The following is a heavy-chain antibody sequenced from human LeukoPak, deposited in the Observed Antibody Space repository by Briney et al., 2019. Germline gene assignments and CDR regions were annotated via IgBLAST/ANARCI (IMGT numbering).Heavy chain of an antibody. J-gene: IGHJ5*02. Sequence: ASVKVSCKASGYTFTGYYIHWVRRAPGQGLEWMGRINPNTGGTNYAQKFQGRVTVTRDTSISTAYMELSRLTSDDTAVSYCARVGVDLWFDPWGQGTLVTVSS. D-gene: IGHD3/OR15-3a*01. V-gene: IGHV1-2*06. CDR3: ARVGVDLWFDP. CDR2: INPNTGGT. CDR1: GYTFTGYY.